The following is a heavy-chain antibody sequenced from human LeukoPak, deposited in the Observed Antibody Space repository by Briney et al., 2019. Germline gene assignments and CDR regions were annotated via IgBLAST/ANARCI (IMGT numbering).Heavy chain of an antibody. D-gene: IGHD2-15*01. CDR2: VSTSSSYI. CDR1: GFTFSNS. CDR3: ARDGGKYCSGGRCTAFDI. V-gene: IGHV3-21*01. Sequence: GGSLRLSCAASGFTFSNSMNWVRQAPGKGLEWVSSVSTSSSYIYYADSVKGRFTISRYNAKNSLYLQMNSLRVEDTAVYYCARDGGKYCSGGRCTAFDIWGQGTMVTVSS. J-gene: IGHJ3*02.